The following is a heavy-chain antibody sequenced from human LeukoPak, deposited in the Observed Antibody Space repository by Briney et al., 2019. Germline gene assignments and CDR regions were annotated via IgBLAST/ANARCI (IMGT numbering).Heavy chain of an antibody. CDR1: GFTFGTYW. D-gene: IGHD3-16*01. J-gene: IGHJ4*02. V-gene: IGHV3-74*01. CDR2: LDTDGTDT. CDR3: ARPRAYDSRDLDY. Sequence: GGSLRLSCAASGFTFGTYWMHWVRKAPGKGLVWVSRLDTDGTDTAYADSVKGRFTISRDNAKNTLYLQMNSLRAEDTAVYYCARPRAYDSRDLDYWGQGTLVTVSS.